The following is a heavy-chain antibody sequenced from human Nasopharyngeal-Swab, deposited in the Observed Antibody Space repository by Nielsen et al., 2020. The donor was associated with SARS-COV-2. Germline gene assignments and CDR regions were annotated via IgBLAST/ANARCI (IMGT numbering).Heavy chain of an antibody. Sequence: ASVKVSCKASGYTFTSYDINWVRQATGQGLEWMGWMNPNSGNTGYAQKLQGRVTMTRNTSISTAYMELSSLRSEDTAVYYCARASKMVRGVIITSYYYSYYMDVWGKGTTVTVSS. CDR1: GYTFTSYD. CDR3: ARASKMVRGVIITSYYYSYYMDV. CDR2: MNPNSGNT. V-gene: IGHV1-8*01. J-gene: IGHJ6*03. D-gene: IGHD3-10*01.